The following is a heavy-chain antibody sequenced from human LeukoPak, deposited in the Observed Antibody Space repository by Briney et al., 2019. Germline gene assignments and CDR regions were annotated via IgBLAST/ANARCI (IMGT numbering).Heavy chain of an antibody. CDR2: ITSSSGYI. CDR1: GFPFSRYS. CDR3: AREITSSSSFDS. J-gene: IGHJ4*02. D-gene: IGHD6-6*01. Sequence: KTGGSLRLSCAASGFPFSRYSMNWVRQAPGKGLGWVSSITSSSGYIHYADSVKGRFTISRDNAKNSLYLQMNSLRAEDTAVYYCAREITSSSSFDSWGQGTLVTVSS. V-gene: IGHV3-21*01.